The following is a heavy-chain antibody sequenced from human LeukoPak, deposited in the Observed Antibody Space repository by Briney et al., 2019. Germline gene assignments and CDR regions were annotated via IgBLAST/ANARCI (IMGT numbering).Heavy chain of an antibody. V-gene: IGHV1-69*04. CDR1: GGTFSSYA. Sequence: SVKVSCMASGGTFSSYAISWVRQAPGRGLEWMGRIIPILGIANYAQKFQGRVTITADKSTSTAYMELSSLRSEDTAVYYCARTLQVYYYGMDVWGQGTTVTVSS. CDR2: IIPILGIA. J-gene: IGHJ6*02. CDR3: ARTLQVYYYGMDV.